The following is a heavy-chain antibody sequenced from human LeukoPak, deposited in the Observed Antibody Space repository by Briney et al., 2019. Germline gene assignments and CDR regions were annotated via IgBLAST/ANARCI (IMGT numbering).Heavy chain of an antibody. CDR3: ARNAAYNLDY. J-gene: IGHJ4*02. Sequence: SGTLSLTCAVSGGSISNGYWWSWVRQPPGKGLEWIGEIYHSGSTNYNPSLKSRVTISVDKSKNLFSLNLNSINTADTAVYYCARNAAYNLDYWGQGTLVTVSS. CDR2: IYHSGST. D-gene: IGHD1-1*01. CDR1: GGSISNGYW. V-gene: IGHV4-4*02.